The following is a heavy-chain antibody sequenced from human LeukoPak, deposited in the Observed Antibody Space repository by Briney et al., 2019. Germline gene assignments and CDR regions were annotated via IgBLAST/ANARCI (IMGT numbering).Heavy chain of an antibody. D-gene: IGHD3-22*01. CDR1: GDSVSSNSAA. V-gene: IGHV6-1*01. CDR2: TYYRSKWYN. CDR3: ASDYYDSSGALGA. J-gene: IGHJ5*02. Sequence: SQTLSLTCAISGDSVSSNSAAWNRIRQSPSRGLEWLGRTYYRSKWYNDYAVSVKSRITINPDTSKNQFSLQLNSVTPEDTAVYYCASDYYDSSGALGAWGQGTLVTVSS.